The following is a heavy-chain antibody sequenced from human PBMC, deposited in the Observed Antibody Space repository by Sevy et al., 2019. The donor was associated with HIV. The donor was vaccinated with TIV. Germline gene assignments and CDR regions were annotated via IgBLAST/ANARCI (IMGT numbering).Heavy chain of an antibody. J-gene: IGHJ4*02. CDR1: GFTFSGSA. CDR2: IRSKANSYAT. V-gene: IGHV3-73*01. D-gene: IGHD6-19*01. Sequence: GGSLRLSCAASGFTFSGSAMHWVRQASGKGLEWVGRIRSKANSYATADAASVKGRFTISRDDSKNTAYLQMNSLKTEDTAVYYCTRPGAAAGWDYWGQGTLVTVSS. CDR3: TRPGAAAGWDY.